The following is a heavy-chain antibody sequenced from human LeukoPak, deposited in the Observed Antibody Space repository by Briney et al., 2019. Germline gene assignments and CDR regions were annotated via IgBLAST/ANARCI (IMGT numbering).Heavy chain of an antibody. Sequence: ASVKVSCKASGYTFTSYAMNWVRQAPGQGLEWMGWINTNTGNPTYAQGFTGRFVFPLDTSVSTAYLQISSLKAEDTAVYYCARERPAWWRLATRPYFDYWGQGTLVTVSS. V-gene: IGHV7-4-1*02. D-gene: IGHD2-15*01. CDR2: INTNTGNP. CDR1: GYTFTSYA. CDR3: ARERPAWWRLATRPYFDY. J-gene: IGHJ4*02.